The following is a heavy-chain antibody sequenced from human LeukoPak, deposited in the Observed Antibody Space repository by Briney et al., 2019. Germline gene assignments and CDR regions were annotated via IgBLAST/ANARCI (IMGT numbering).Heavy chain of an antibody. CDR3: AKGYDSSGYYGFDAFDI. Sequence: GGSLRLSCAVSGITLSNYAMSWVRQAPGKGLEWVSAISGSGGSTYYADSVKGRFTISRDNSKNTLYLQMNSLRAEDTAVYYCAKGYDSSGYYGFDAFDIWGQGTMVTVSS. V-gene: IGHV3-23*01. CDR2: ISGSGGST. J-gene: IGHJ3*02. CDR1: GITLSNYA. D-gene: IGHD3-22*01.